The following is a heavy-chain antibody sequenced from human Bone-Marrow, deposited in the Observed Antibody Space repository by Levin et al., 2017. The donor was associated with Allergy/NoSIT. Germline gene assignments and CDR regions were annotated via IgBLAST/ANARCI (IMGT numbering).Heavy chain of an antibody. CDR3: VTQNYYGSGSHLY. D-gene: IGHD3-10*01. CDR2: TTGSGTTT. J-gene: IGHJ4*02. V-gene: IGHV3-23*01. CDR1: GFTFSTFT. Sequence: ETLSLTCTASGFTFSTFTMGWVRQAPGTGLEWVSTTTGSGTTTFYADSVTGRFLISRDNSKNTLYLQMNSLTPEDTAVYYCVTQNYYGSGSHLYWGLGTLVTVSS.